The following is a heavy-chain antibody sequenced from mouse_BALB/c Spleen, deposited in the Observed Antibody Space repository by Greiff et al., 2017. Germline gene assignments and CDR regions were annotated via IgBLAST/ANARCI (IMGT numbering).Heavy chain of an antibody. CDR3: ARSGGSSYYFDY. D-gene: IGHD1-1*01. V-gene: IGHV1-20*02. Sequence: EVQLQQSGPELVKPGASVKISCKASGYSFTGYFMNWVMQSHGKSLEWIGRINPYNGDTFYNQKFKGKATLTVDKSSSTAHMELRSLASEDSAVYYCARSGGSSYYFDYWGQGTTLTVSS. CDR2: INPYNGDT. J-gene: IGHJ2*01. CDR1: GYSFTGYF.